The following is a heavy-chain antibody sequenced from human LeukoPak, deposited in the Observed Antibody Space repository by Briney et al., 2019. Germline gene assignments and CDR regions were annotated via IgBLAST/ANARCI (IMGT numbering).Heavy chain of an antibody. D-gene: IGHD3-22*01. J-gene: IGHJ4*02. V-gene: IGHV4-34*01. CDR3: ARGRRYYYDSSGYSYCFDY. CDR2: INHSGST. Sequence: SETLSLTCAVYGGSFSGYYWSWIRQPPGKGLEWIGEINHSGSTNYNPSLKSRVTISVDTSKNQFSLKLSSVTAADTAVYYCARGRRYYYDSSGYSYCFDYWGQGTLVTVSS. CDR1: GGSFSGYY.